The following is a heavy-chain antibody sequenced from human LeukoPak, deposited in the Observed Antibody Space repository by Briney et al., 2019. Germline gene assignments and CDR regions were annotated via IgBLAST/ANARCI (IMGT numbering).Heavy chain of an antibody. D-gene: IGHD5-12*01. J-gene: IGHJ6*02. Sequence: GGSLRLSCAASGFTFSSYSMNWVRQAPGKGLEWVSSISSSSSYIYYADSVKGRFTISRDNAKNSLYLQMNSLRAEDTAVYYCARDHQHSGYDSLDYYYYYGMDVWGQGTTVTVSS. CDR3: ARDHQHSGYDSLDYYYYYGMDV. V-gene: IGHV3-21*01. CDR2: ISSSSSYI. CDR1: GFTFSSYS.